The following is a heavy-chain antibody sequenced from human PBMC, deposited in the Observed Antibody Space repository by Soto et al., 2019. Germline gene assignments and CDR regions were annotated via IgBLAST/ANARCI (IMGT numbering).Heavy chain of an antibody. D-gene: IGHD3-3*01. CDR2: IIPIFGTA. J-gene: IGHJ6*02. CDR3: ARDYDFWSGYYRAPDYYYGMDV. V-gene: IGHV1-69*13. Sequence: SVKVSCKASGGTFSIYAIGWVRQAPGQGLEWMGGIIPIFGTANYAQKFQGRVTITADESTSTAYMELSSLRSEDTAVYYCARDYDFWSGYYRAPDYYYGMDVWVQGTTVTV. CDR1: GGTFSIYA.